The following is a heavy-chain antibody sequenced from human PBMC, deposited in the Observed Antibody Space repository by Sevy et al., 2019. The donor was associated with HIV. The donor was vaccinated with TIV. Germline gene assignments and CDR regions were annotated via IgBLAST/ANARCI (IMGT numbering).Heavy chain of an antibody. D-gene: IGHD2-21*02. CDR2: IYSDGTT. CDR1: GLTVSSNY. V-gene: IGHV3-66*02. Sequence: GGSLRLSCAASGLTVSSNYMSWVRQAPGKGLEWVSVIYSDGTTYHADSVKGRFTISRDNSKDTLFLQMNSLTPEDTAVYYCARGGGYCGGDCYSIDYWGQGALVTVSS. CDR3: ARGGGYCGGDCYSIDY. J-gene: IGHJ4*02.